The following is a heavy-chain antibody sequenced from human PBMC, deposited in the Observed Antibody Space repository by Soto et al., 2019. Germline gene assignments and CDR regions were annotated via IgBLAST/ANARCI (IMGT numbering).Heavy chain of an antibody. J-gene: IGHJ3*01. CDR1: GFTLSTFA. Sequence: PGGSLRLSCAVSGFTLSTFAMTWVRQAPGKGLECVSGIVGSGSQIHYADSVKGRFTISRDNSKDTVFLQMNTLRVEDTAVYYCAKTRLYDNNDYHRDGFDVWGPGTVVTVSS. D-gene: IGHD3-22*01. CDR2: IVGSGSQI. CDR3: AKTRLYDNNDYHRDGFDV. V-gene: IGHV3-23*01.